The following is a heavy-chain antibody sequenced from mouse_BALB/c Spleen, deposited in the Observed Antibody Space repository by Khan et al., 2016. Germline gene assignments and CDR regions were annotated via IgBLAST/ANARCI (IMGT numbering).Heavy chain of an antibody. CDR3: ASTFWYFDV. CDR1: GFDFSRYW. V-gene: IGHV4-1*02. CDR2: INPDRSTI. Sequence: EVKLLESGGGLVQPGGSLKLSCAASGFDFSRYWMSWVRQAPGKGLEWIGEINPDRSTINYTPSLKDKFIITRDNAKNTQYLKMSKVRSEDTDLYSGASTFWYFDVLGAGTTVTVSS. J-gene: IGHJ1*01.